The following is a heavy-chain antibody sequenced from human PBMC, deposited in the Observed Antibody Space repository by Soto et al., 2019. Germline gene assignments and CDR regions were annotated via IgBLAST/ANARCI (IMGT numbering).Heavy chain of an antibody. CDR3: AGFCVGDRDDK. CDR1: GSYITSGDYH. CDR2: ISHSETT. J-gene: IGHJ4*02. Sequence: QVRLQESGPGLVKASQTLSLTCSVSGSYITSGDYHWTWIRQAPGKGLEWIGYISHSETTYYSPALKNRIIISSDFSMNQFSLRLNSVTAADTAVYFCAGFCVGDRDDKWGQGTLVTVSA. V-gene: IGHV4-30-4*01.